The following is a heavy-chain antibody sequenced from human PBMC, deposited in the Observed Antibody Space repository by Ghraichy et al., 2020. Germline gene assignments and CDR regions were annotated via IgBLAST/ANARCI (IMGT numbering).Heavy chain of an antibody. Sequence: SETLSLTCAVYGGSFSGYYWSWIRQPPGKGLEWIGEINHSGSTNYNPSLKSRVTISVDTSKNQFSLKLSSVTAADTAVYYCARGRGVRYRNWFDPWGQGTLVTVSS. J-gene: IGHJ5*02. CDR3: ARGRGVRYRNWFDP. CDR1: GGSFSGYY. V-gene: IGHV4-34*01. CDR2: INHSGST. D-gene: IGHD5-18*01.